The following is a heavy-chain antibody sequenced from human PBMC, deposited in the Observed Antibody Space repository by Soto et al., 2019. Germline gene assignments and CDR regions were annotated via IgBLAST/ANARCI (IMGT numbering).Heavy chain of an antibody. Sequence: VQLQESGPGLVKPSQTLSLTCTVSSGSISSADYYWSWIRRPPGKGLEWIGYIYYTGSAYYNPSLKSRVTMSVDTSKNQFSLKVTSVTAADTAVYYCASGGSSNWFDPWGQGTLVTVSS. CDR1: SGSISSADYY. J-gene: IGHJ5*02. CDR2: IYYTGSA. V-gene: IGHV4-30-4*01. D-gene: IGHD1-26*01. CDR3: ASGGSSNWFDP.